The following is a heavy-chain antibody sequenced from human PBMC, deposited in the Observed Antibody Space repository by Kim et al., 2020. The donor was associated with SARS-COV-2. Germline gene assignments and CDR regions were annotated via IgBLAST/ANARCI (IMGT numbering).Heavy chain of an antibody. CDR1: GFTFSGAG. CDR3: AREADYYGMDV. J-gene: IGHJ6*02. CDR2: IRSKVNNYAT. Sequence: GSLRLSCVASGFTFSGAGMHWVRQASGKGLEWVGRIRSKVNNYATAYAESVKGRFTISRDDSKNMAYLQISGLKTEDTAAYYCAREADYYGMDVWGRGTTVTVSS. V-gene: IGHV3-73*01. D-gene: IGHD6-19*01.